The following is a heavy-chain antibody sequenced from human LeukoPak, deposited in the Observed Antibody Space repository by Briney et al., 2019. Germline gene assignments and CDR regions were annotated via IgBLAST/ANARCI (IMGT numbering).Heavy chain of an antibody. V-gene: IGHV3-7*01. CDR3: ARIGYSSSSLDY. Sequence: GGSLRLSCAASGFTFSNYWMSWVRQAPGKGLEWVANIKQDGSVKYYVDSVKGRFTISRDNDKNFLQMNSLRVEDTAVYYCARIGYSSSSLDYWGQGTLVTVSS. CDR1: GFTFSNYW. D-gene: IGHD6-6*01. CDR2: IKQDGSVK. J-gene: IGHJ4*02.